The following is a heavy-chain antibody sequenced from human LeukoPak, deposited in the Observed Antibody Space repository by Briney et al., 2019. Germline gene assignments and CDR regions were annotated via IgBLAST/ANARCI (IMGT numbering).Heavy chain of an antibody. D-gene: IGHD3-16*01. CDR3: ARMGVGFYYYYYMDV. CDR2: INHSGST. V-gene: IGHV4-34*01. Sequence: PSETLSLTYAVYGGSFSGYYWSWIRQPPGKGLEWIGEINHSGSTNYNPSLKSRVTISVDTSKNQFSLKLSSVTAADTAVYYCARMGVGFYYYYYMDVWGKGTTVTASS. CDR1: GGSFSGYY. J-gene: IGHJ6*03.